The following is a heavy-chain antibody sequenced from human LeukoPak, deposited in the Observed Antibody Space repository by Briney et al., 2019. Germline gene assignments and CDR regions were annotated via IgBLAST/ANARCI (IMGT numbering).Heavy chain of an antibody. V-gene: IGHV3-23*01. Sequence: LGGSLRLSCAASGFTFSNFAMVWVRQAPGRGLEWVSVIGSDSGGIVYADSVKGRFTISRDNSKNTLYLQMNSLRAEDTAVYYCAREPVWDIVATTLDYWGQGTLVTVSS. CDR1: GFTFSNFA. CDR2: IGSDSGGI. CDR3: AREPVWDIVATTLDY. D-gene: IGHD5-12*01. J-gene: IGHJ4*02.